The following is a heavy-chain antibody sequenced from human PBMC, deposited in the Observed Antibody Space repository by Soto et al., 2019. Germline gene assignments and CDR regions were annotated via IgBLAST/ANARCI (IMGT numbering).Heavy chain of an antibody. CDR3: ARYDYGSGDDYNIDF. J-gene: IGHJ4*02. V-gene: IGHV4-4*02. D-gene: IGHD3-10*01. CDR1: GDSISSMNW. Sequence: QVQLQESGPGLVKPSGTLSLTCAVSGDSISSMNWWSWVRQPPEKGLEWIGEIHHSGSTNYNPSLKSRVTISVDKSKNQFSLRLTSVTAADTAVYYCARYDYGSGDDYNIDFWGQGTLVIVSS. CDR2: IHHSGST.